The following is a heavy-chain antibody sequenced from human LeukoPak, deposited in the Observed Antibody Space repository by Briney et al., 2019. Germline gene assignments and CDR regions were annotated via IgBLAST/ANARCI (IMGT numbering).Heavy chain of an antibody. Sequence: AETLSLTCTVSGGSLSSSSYYWGWIREPPGKGLEWFGSIYYSGSTYYNPSLKSRVTISVDTSKNQFSLKLSSVTAADTAVYYCAAIVVPAAPYWYFDLWGRGTLVTVSS. V-gene: IGHV4-39*01. CDR1: GGSLSSSSYY. CDR2: IYYSGST. CDR3: AAIVVPAAPYWYFDL. D-gene: IGHD2-2*01. J-gene: IGHJ2*01.